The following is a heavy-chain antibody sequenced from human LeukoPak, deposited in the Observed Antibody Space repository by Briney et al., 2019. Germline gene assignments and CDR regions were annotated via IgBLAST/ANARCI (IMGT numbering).Heavy chain of an antibody. V-gene: IGHV4-39*07. CDR2: IYYSGST. CDR1: GGSISGSSYY. J-gene: IGHJ5*02. CDR3: ARELGLVVPAAREGGNWFDP. Sequence: SETLSLTCTVSGGSISGSSYYWGWIRQPPGKGLEWIGSIYYSGSTYCNPSLKSRVTISVDTSKNQFSLKLSSVTAADTAVYYCARELGLVVPAAREGGNWFDPWGQGTLVTVSS. D-gene: IGHD2-2*01.